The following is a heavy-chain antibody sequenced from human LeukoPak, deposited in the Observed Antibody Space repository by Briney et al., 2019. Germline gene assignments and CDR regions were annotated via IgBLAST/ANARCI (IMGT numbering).Heavy chain of an antibody. V-gene: IGHV1-18*01. CDR2: ISAYNGNT. Sequence: ASVKVSCKASGGTFSSYAISWVRQAPGQGLEWMGWISAYNGNTNYAQKLQGRVTMTTDTSTSTAYMELRSLRSDDAAVYYCAREYYYDSSGYYDYYYGMDVWGQGTTVTVSS. CDR1: GGTFSSYA. J-gene: IGHJ6*02. CDR3: AREYYYDSSGYYDYYYGMDV. D-gene: IGHD3-22*01.